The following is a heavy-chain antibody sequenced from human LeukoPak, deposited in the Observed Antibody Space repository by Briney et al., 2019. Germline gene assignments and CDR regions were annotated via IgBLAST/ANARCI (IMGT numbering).Heavy chain of an antibody. CDR2: ISSNGGST. V-gene: IGHV3-64D*06. D-gene: IGHD3-10*01. CDR1: GFTFSSYA. CDR3: AKAGSGSYYKSRSGMDV. Sequence: GGSLRLSCSASGFTFSSYAMHWVRQAPGKGLEYVSAISSNGGSTNYADSVKDRFTISRDNSKNTLYLQMSSLRAEDTVVYYCAKAGSGSYYKSRSGMDVWGKGTTVIVSS. J-gene: IGHJ6*04.